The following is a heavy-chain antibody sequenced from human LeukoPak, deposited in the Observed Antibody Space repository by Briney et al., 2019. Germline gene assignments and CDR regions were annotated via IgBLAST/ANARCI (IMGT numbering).Heavy chain of an antibody. Sequence: SETLSLTCTVSGDPISSYYWSWIRQPPGKGLEWIGYIYYSGSTNYNPSLKSRVTISLDTSKNQFSLKLSSVTAADTAVYYCARGYSSGWYVDWGQGTLVTVSS. D-gene: IGHD6-19*01. CDR2: IYYSGST. CDR3: ARGYSSGWYVD. V-gene: IGHV4-59*01. CDR1: GDPISSYY. J-gene: IGHJ4*02.